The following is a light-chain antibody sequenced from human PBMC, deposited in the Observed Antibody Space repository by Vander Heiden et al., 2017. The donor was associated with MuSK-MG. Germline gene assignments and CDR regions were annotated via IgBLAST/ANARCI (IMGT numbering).Light chain of an antibody. CDR2: KAS. CDR3: QQESNSPWS. J-gene: IGKJ1*01. CDR1: QSISSW. Sequence: DIQMTQSPSTLSASVGERVTITCRASQSISSWLAWYQQKPGKAPKLLIYKASSLETGVPSRFSGSGSGTEFTLTISSLQPDDFATYYCQQESNSPWSFGQGTKVXIK. V-gene: IGKV1-5*03.